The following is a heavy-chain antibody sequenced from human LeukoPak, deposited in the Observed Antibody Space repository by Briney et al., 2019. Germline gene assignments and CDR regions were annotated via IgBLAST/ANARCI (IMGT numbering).Heavy chain of an antibody. CDR3: ARVSVHYDSSGYYTYWYFDL. J-gene: IGHJ2*01. CDR2: IYYSGST. V-gene: IGHV4-30-4*07. D-gene: IGHD3-22*01. Sequence: PSETLSLTCAVSGGSISSGGYSWSWIRQPPGKGLEWIGYIYYSGSTYYNPSLKSRVTILVDTSKNQFSLKLSSVTAADTAVYYCARVSVHYDSSGYYTYWYFDLWGRGTLVTVSS. CDR1: GGSISSGGYS.